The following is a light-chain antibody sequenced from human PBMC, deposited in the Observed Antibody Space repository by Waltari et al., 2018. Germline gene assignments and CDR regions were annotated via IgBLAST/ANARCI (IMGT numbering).Light chain of an antibody. Sequence: QSGLTQPASVSGSPGQSITISCTGTSSDGGNYNLVSWYQQDAGKAPKLMVYEVTKRASGVSDRCAGSKSGNTAALTISGRQSEDEADYYCCSYVALGSYVFGTGTKVTVL. CDR2: EVT. CDR1: SSDGGNYNL. V-gene: IGLV2-23*02. CDR3: CSYVALGSYV. J-gene: IGLJ1*01.